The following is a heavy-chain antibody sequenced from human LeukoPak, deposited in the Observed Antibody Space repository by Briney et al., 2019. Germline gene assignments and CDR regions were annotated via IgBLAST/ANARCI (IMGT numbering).Heavy chain of an antibody. D-gene: IGHD5-12*01. J-gene: IGHJ4*02. Sequence: PSETLSLTCTVSGGSISSDYWTWIRQSPGKGLEWIGYMDYTGTTKYNPALKSRISISVDTSKNQFSLKLSSVTAADTAVYYCARDGPRSGYDLGHLDNLGQGTLVTASS. V-gene: IGHV4-59*12. CDR1: GGSISSDY. CDR3: ARDGPRSGYDLGHLDN. CDR2: MDYTGTT.